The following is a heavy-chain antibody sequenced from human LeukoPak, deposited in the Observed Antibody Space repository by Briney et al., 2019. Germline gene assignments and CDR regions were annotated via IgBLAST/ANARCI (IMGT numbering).Heavy chain of an antibody. V-gene: IGHV1-24*01. Sequence: GASVKVSCKVSGYTLTELSMHWVRQAPGKGLEWMGGFDPEDGETIYAQKFQGRVTMTEDTSTDTAYMELSSLRSEDTAVYYCARDRAATAIPEYYFDYWGQGTLVTVSS. CDR2: FDPEDGET. CDR1: GYTLTELS. CDR3: ARDRAATAIPEYYFDY. D-gene: IGHD2-2*02. J-gene: IGHJ4*02.